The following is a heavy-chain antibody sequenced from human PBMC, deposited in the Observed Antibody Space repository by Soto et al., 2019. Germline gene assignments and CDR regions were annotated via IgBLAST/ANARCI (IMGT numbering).Heavy chain of an antibody. V-gene: IGHV1-2*02. D-gene: IGHD5-18*01. CDR1: GYTFTDYF. CDR2: ISPNNGDT. Sequence: ASVKVSCKASGYTFTDYFMHWVRQAPGQGLEWMGWISPNNGDTSSAQKFQGRVTMTRDTSINTAYMELSRLRSDDMAVYYCVRGGKRHTAPHLQRTFDAWGQ. J-gene: IGHJ3*01. CDR3: VRGGKRHTAPHLQRTFDA.